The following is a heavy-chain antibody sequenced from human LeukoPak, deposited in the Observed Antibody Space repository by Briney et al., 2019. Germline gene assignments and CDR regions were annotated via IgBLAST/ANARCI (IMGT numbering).Heavy chain of an antibody. V-gene: IGHV3-15*01. CDR2: IKSKADGGTT. J-gene: IGHJ4*02. D-gene: IGHD1-26*01. CDR1: GFTFSNAW. CDR3: ARTSGSYSFDY. Sequence: GGSLRLSCAASGFTFSNAWMSWVRQAPGKGLEWVGRIKSKADGGTTEYAAPVKGRFTISRDDSKNTLYLQMNSLKTEDTAVYYCARTSGSYSFDYWGQGTLVTVSS.